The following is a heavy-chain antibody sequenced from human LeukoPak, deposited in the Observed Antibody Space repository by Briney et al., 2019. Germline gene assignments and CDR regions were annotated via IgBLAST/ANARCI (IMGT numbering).Heavy chain of an antibody. V-gene: IGHV1-46*01. CDR1: GYTFTSYY. D-gene: IGHD5-18*01. J-gene: IGHJ4*02. CDR3: ARDRSFVDTAMVTDY. CDR2: INPSGGST. Sequence: GASVKVSCKASGYTFTSYYMHWVRQAPGQGLEWMGIINPSGGSTSYAQKFQGRVTMTRDTSTSTVHMELSSLRSEDTAVYYCARDRSFVDTAMVTDYWGQGTLVTVSS.